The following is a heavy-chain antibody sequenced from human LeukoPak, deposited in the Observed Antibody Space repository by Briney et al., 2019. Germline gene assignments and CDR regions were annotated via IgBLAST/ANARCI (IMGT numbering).Heavy chain of an antibody. D-gene: IGHD6-13*01. J-gene: IGHJ6*02. CDR2: INPNSGGT. CDR3: ARVGIAAAGTFYYYGMDV. CDR1: GYTFTGYY. Sequence: GASVKVSCKASGYTFTGYYMHWVRQAPGQGLEWMGRINPNSGGTNYAQKFQGRVTMTRNTSISTAYMELSSLRSEDTAVYYCARVGIAAAGTFYYYGMDVWGQGTTVTVSS. V-gene: IGHV1-2*06.